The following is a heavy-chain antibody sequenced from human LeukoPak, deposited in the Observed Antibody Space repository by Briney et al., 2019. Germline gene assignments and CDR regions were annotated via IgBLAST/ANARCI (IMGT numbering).Heavy chain of an antibody. V-gene: IGHV1-2*02. Sequence: ASVKVSCKASGYTFTGYYMHWVRQAPGQGLEWIGWIYPNSGGTNYAQKFQGRVTVTRDTSTSTAYMQLSRLRSDDTAVYYCATGRGYSYGFDYWGQGTLVTVSS. D-gene: IGHD5-18*01. CDR2: IYPNSGGT. CDR3: ATGRGYSYGFDY. J-gene: IGHJ4*02. CDR1: GYTFTGYY.